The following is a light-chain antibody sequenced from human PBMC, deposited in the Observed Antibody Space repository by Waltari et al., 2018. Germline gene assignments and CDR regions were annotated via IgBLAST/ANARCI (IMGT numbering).Light chain of an antibody. Sequence: QSALTQPASVSGSPGQSITISCTGTSSDVGAYNYVSWYQQHPGKAPKLMIYDVSNRPAGVSNRFSGSKSGNTGSLTISRLHADDEADYYCSSYISSSTLELFGGGTSLTVL. CDR1: SSDVGAYNY. CDR3: SSYISSSTLEL. V-gene: IGLV2-14*03. CDR2: DVS. J-gene: IGLJ2*01.